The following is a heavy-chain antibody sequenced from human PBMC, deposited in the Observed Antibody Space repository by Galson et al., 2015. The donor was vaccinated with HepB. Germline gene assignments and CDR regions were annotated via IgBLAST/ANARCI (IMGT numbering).Heavy chain of an antibody. CDR2: IWYDGSNK. Sequence: SLRLSCAASGFTFSSYGMHWVRQAPGKGLEWVAVIWYDGSNKYYADSVKGRFTISRENAKNSLYLQMSSLRAGDTAVYYCARALSWKDGLDVWGQGTTVTVSS. J-gene: IGHJ6*02. V-gene: IGHV3-33*01. D-gene: IGHD1-1*01. CDR3: ARALSWKDGLDV. CDR1: GFTFSSYG.